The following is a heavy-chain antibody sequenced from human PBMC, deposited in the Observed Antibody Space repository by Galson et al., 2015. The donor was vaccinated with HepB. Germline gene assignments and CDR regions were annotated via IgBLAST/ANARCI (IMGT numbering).Heavy chain of an antibody. D-gene: IGHD4/OR15-4a*01. V-gene: IGHV3-33*01. CDR1: GFTFSTYG. J-gene: IGHJ2*01. CDR3: ARETMVLNWYFDL. Sequence: SLRLSCAASGFTFSTYGMHWVRQAPGKGLEWVAVIWRDGSNKYYVDSGKGRFTISRDNSKNTLYLQMNSLRAEDTALYYCARETMVLNWYFDLWGRGTLCTVSS. CDR2: IWRDGSNK.